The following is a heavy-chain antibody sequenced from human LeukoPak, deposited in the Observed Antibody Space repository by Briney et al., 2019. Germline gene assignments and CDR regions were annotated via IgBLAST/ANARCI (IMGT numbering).Heavy chain of an antibody. V-gene: IGHV3-30*01. D-gene: IGHD2-2*01. CDR3: ASDLPSTSCLDY. CDR2: ISYDGSNK. J-gene: IGHJ4*02. Sequence: GGSLRLSCAASGFTFSSYAMHWVRQAPGKGLEWVAVISYDGSNKYYADSVKGRFIISRDNSKNTLYLQMNSLRAEDTAVYYCASDLPSTSCLDYWGQGTLVTVSS. CDR1: GFTFSSYA.